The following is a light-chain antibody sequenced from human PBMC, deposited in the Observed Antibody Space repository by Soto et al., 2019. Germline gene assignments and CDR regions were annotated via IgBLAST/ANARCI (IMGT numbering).Light chain of an antibody. CDR3: HQYASSPQT. CDR1: QSVAKNY. V-gene: IGKV3-20*01. Sequence: ENVLTQSPGTLSLSPGERATLSCRASQSVAKNYLAWYQQKPGQAPRLLIYGPSSRATGIPDRFSGSGSGTDFTLTISRLEPEDFAVYYCHQYASSPQTFGQGTKVEIK. CDR2: GPS. J-gene: IGKJ1*01.